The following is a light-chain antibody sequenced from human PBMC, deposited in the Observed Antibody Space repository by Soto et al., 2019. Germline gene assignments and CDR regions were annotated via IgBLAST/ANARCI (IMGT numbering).Light chain of an antibody. CDR1: QDIRND. Sequence: AIQMTQSPSSLSVSVGDRVTITCRASQDIRNDLGWYQQKPGKDPNLLIYAASSLQSGVPSRFSGSGSGTDFTLTITSLQPEDFATYYCLQDYNYPRTFGQGTKLEIK. J-gene: IGKJ2*01. V-gene: IGKV1-6*01. CDR3: LQDYNYPRT. CDR2: AAS.